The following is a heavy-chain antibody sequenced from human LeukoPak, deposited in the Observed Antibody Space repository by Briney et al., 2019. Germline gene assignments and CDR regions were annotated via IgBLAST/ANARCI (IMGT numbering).Heavy chain of an antibody. Sequence: GGSLRLSCGASGFTFSSYSMNWVRQAPGKGLEWVSSISSSSSYIYYADSVKGRFTISRDNAKNSLYLQMNSLRAEDTAVYYCARYIAVVTATDYWGQGTLVTVSS. D-gene: IGHD2-21*02. J-gene: IGHJ4*02. CDR3: ARYIAVVTATDY. CDR1: GFTFSSYS. V-gene: IGHV3-21*01. CDR2: ISSSSSYI.